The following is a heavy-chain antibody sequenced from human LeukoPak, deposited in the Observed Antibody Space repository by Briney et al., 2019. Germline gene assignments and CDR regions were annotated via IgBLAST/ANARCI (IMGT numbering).Heavy chain of an antibody. CDR2: IRGTGTST. D-gene: IGHD1-26*01. CDR3: VTEVSGSFPT. CDR1: GFTFSSYG. J-gene: IGHJ4*02. V-gene: IGHV3-23*01. Sequence: PGGTLRLSCAGSGFTFSSYGMSWVRQAPGKGLEWVSAIRGTGTSTYYADSVKGRFTISRDNSKNTLYLQMNSLKNEDTAVYYCVTEVSGSFPTWGQGTLVTVSS.